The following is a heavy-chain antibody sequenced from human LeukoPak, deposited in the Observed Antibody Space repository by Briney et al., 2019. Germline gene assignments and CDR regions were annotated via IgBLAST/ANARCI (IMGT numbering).Heavy chain of an antibody. CDR3: ARGVLRYFDWLTTDKYFQH. D-gene: IGHD3-9*01. V-gene: IGHV4-39*01. CDR2: ISPSGST. CDR1: GGSISSSSYS. J-gene: IGHJ1*01. Sequence: PSETLSLTCIVSGGSISSSSYSWVWIRQPPGEGLEWIGTISPSGSTHHNPPLKSRVTISVDTSKSQFSLKLSSVTVADTAVYYCARGVLRYFDWLTTDKYFQHWGQGTLVTVSS.